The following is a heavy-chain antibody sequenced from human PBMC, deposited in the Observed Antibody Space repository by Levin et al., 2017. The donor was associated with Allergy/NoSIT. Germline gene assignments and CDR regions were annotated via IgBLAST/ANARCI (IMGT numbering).Heavy chain of an antibody. CDR2: IGSSDSYI. V-gene: IGHV3-21*01. Sequence: GGSLRLSCAASGFTFSSFNMNWVRQAPGKGLEWVSSIGSSDSYIYYADSLKGRFTISRDNAKNSLYLQMNSLRAEDTAVYYCARGHTFYYDSNGSPAPNFDYWGQGALVTVSS. CDR1: GFTFSSFN. D-gene: IGHD3-22*01. J-gene: IGHJ4*02. CDR3: ARGHTFYYDSNGSPAPNFDY.